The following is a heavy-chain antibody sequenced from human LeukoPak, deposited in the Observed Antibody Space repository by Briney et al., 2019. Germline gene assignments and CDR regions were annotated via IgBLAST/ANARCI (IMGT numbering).Heavy chain of an antibody. Sequence: GASVKVSCKASGYTFTCYYMHWVRQAPGQGLEWMGWINPNSGGTNYAQKFQGRVTMTRDTSISTAYMELSRLRSDDTAVYYCARDLFDTRGDWFDPWGQGTLVTVSS. J-gene: IGHJ5*02. CDR1: GYTFTCYY. D-gene: IGHD3-9*01. CDR3: ARDLFDTRGDWFDP. CDR2: INPNSGGT. V-gene: IGHV1-2*02.